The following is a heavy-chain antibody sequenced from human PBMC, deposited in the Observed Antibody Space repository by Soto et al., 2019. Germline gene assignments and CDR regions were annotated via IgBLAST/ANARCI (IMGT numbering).Heavy chain of an antibody. CDR3: ATLRSSPYSASAFDI. V-gene: IGHV5-51*01. CDR1: GYSFTSYW. CDR2: IYPGDSDT. D-gene: IGHD6-13*01. Sequence: PGESLKISCKGSGYSFTSYWIGWVRQMPGKGLEWMGIIYPGDSDTRYSPSFQGQVTISADKSISTAYLQWSSLKASDTAMYYCATLRSSPYSASAFDIWGQGTMVTVSS. J-gene: IGHJ3*02.